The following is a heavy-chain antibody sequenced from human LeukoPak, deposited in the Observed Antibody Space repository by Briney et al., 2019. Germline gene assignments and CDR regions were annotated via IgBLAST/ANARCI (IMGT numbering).Heavy chain of an antibody. J-gene: IGHJ4*02. CDR1: GGTFSNYA. CDR2: ITPIFGTA. CDR3: ARASSDHTAMATPFAY. D-gene: IGHD5-18*01. Sequence: ASVKVSCKASGGTFSNYAINWVRQAPGQGLEWMGGITPIFGTANYLQKFQGRVTITADESTRTAYMELSRLRSEDTAIYYCARASSDHTAMATPFAYWGQGTLVTVSS. V-gene: IGHV1-69*13.